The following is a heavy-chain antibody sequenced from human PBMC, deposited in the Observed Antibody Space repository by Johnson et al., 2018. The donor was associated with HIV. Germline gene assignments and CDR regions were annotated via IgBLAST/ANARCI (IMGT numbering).Heavy chain of an antibody. V-gene: IGHV3-30*02. CDR3: AKGIFNYDDKWGDAFDI. D-gene: IGHD3-16*01. J-gene: IGHJ3*02. Sequence: QVQLVESGGGVVQPGGSLRLSCAASGFTFSSYGMHWVRQAPGKGLEWVAFIRYDGSNKYYADSVKGRFTISRDNSKNTLYLQMNSLRAEDTAVYYCAKGIFNYDDKWGDAFDIWGQGTMVTVSS. CDR2: IRYDGSNK. CDR1: GFTFSSYG.